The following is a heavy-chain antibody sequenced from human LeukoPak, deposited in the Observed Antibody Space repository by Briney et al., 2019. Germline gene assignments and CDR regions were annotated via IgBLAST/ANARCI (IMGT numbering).Heavy chain of an antibody. D-gene: IGHD4-17*01. V-gene: IGHV3-23*01. Sequence: GGSLRLSCAVSGVIFNNYAMSWVRQAPGRGLEWVSVISASGGSTYYADSVKGRFTISRDNSKNTLYLQMNSLRAEDTAVYYCAKNGVPVRIWGQGTLVTVSS. CDR3: AKNGVPVRI. CDR2: ISASGGST. CDR1: GVIFNNYA. J-gene: IGHJ4*02.